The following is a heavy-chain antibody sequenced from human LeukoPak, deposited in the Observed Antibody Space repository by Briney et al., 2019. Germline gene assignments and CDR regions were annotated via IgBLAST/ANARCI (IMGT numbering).Heavy chain of an antibody. CDR1: GGSFSGYY. D-gene: IGHD3-3*01. V-gene: IGHV4-34*01. J-gene: IGHJ4*02. Sequence: SGTLSLTCAVYGGSFSGYYWSWIRQPPGKGLEWIGEINHSGSTNYNPSLKRRVTISVDTSKNQFSLKLSSVTAADTAAYYCARGRTPTRITILGVVKGDYFDYWGQGTLVTVSS. CDR2: INHSGST. CDR3: ARGRTPTRITILGVVKGDYFDY.